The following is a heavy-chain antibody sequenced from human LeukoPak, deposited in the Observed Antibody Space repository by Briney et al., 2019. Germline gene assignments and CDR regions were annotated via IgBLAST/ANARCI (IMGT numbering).Heavy chain of an antibody. CDR2: IRGQAYDGTA. D-gene: IGHD5-18*01. CDR1: GFTFSNAW. J-gene: IGHJ4*02. Sequence: GGSLRLSCAASGFTFSNAWMSWVRQAPGRGLEWVGFIRGQAYDGTAEFAASVRARFTGSRDDSKSIAYLQMNSLKTEDTAVYYCTRSTWIQLSSSFDYWGQGTLVTV. CDR3: TRSTWIQLSSSFDY. V-gene: IGHV3-49*04.